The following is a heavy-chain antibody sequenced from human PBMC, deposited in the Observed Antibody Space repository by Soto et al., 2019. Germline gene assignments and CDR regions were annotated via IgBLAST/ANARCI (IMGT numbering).Heavy chain of an antibody. CDR1: GVPISSGNW. CDR3: ARLVYDTRLNYMYFDF. Sequence: SETLSLTCAVSGVPISSGNWWTWVRQTPQRGLEYIGEIFHDGTANYYPSFERRVAISVDTSKNQFSLKLTSVTAADTAIYFCARLVYDTRLNYMYFDFWGQGALVTVSS. J-gene: IGHJ4*02. D-gene: IGHD2-8*01. CDR2: IFHDGTA. V-gene: IGHV4-4*02.